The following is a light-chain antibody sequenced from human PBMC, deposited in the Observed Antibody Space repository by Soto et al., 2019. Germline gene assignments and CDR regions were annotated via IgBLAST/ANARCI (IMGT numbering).Light chain of an antibody. CDR1: QSISSW. Sequence: DIQLTQSPSTLSASVGDRVTITCRASQSISSWLAWYQQKPGKAPNLLIYKTSNLESGVPSTFSGSGSGTEFTPTISSLQPDDVVTYYCEYYNDYCWTFGQGTKVEIK. CDR2: KTS. V-gene: IGKV1-5*03. J-gene: IGKJ1*01. CDR3: EYYNDYCWT.